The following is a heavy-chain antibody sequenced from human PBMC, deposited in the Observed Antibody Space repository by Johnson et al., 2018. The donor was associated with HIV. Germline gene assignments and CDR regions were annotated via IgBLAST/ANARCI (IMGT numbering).Heavy chain of an antibody. Sequence: VQLVESGGGLAQPGGSLRLSCAASGITVSSNYMSWVRQAPGKGLEWVSVIYSGDTTYYADSVKGRFTISRDNSKNTLYLQMNSLRAEDTAVYYCAREGWALIWGQGTMVTVSS. V-gene: IGHV3-66*02. CDR3: AREGWALI. CDR1: GITVSSNY. CDR2: IYSGDTT. J-gene: IGHJ3*02. D-gene: IGHD1-26*01.